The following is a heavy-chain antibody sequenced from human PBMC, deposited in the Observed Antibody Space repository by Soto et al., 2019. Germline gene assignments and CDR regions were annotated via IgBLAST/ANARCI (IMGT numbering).Heavy chain of an antibody. D-gene: IGHD6-19*01. V-gene: IGHV1-18*01. J-gene: IGHJ5*02. CDR2: INVKNGNT. CDR1: GYIFRSYG. CDR3: ARGIAVEPTANGVDP. Sequence: QVQLVQSGGEVKKSGASVKVSCKASGYIFRSYGISWVRQAPGQGLEWMGWINVKNGNTKHVEKFQGRVTMTTETSTSTAYMELKNRKSDDTAVYYCARGIAVEPTANGVDPRGHGTLVIVSA.